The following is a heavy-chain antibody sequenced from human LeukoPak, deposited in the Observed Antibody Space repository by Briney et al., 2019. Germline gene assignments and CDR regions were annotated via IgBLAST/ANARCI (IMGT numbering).Heavy chain of an antibody. D-gene: IGHD2-2*02. CDR3: ARASSTSCYTWCGGERNWFDP. J-gene: IGHJ5*02. Sequence: PSETLSLTCTVSGGSISISSYYWGWIRQPPGKGLEWIGSIYYSGSTYYNPSLKSRVTISVDTSKNQFSLKLSSVTAADTAVYYCARASSTSCYTWCGGERNWFDPWGQGTLVTVSS. V-gene: IGHV4-39*07. CDR1: GGSISISSYY. CDR2: IYYSGST.